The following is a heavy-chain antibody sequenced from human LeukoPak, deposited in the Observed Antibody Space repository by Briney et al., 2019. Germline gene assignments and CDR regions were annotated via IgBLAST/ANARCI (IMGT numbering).Heavy chain of an antibody. Sequence: PSETLSLTCAVSGGSISSNNWWSWVRQPPGKGLEWIGEIFHGGSTNYNPSLKSRVTISLDTSKNQFSLRLNSVTAADTAVYYCARVGSYYYFDYWGQGTLVTVSS. J-gene: IGHJ4*02. CDR2: IFHGGST. V-gene: IGHV4-4*02. CDR1: GGSISSNNW. CDR3: ARVGSYYYFDY. D-gene: IGHD1-26*01.